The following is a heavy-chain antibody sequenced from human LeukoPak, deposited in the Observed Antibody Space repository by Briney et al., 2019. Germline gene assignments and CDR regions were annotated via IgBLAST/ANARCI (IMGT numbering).Heavy chain of an antibody. J-gene: IGHJ6*02. CDR1: GGSISSYY. Sequence: SETLSLTCTVSGGSISSYYWSWIRQPAGKGLEWIGRIYTSGSTNYNPSLKSRVTISVDTSKNQFSLKLSSVTAADTAVYYCARLMFYYDSSGYYKLHGMDVWGQGTTVTVSS. CDR3: ARLMFYYDSSGYYKLHGMDV. V-gene: IGHV4-4*07. CDR2: IYTSGST. D-gene: IGHD3-22*01.